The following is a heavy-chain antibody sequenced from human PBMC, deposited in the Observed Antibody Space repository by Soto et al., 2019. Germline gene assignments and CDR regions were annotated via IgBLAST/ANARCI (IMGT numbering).Heavy chain of an antibody. CDR2: IYYSGST. Sequence: PLETLPLTCTVSGVSISSSSYSWGWIRQPPGKGLEWIGSIYYSGSTYYNPSLKSRVNISVDTSKSQFSLKLSSVTAADTAVYYCARNHHLVAAGTNRWFDPWGLGTLVTSPQ. J-gene: IGHJ5*02. D-gene: IGHD6-13*01. CDR1: GVSISSSSYS. V-gene: IGHV4-39*01. CDR3: ARNHHLVAAGTNRWFDP.